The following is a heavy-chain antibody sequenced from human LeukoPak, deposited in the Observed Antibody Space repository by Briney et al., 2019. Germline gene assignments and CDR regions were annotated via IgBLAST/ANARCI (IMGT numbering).Heavy chain of an antibody. J-gene: IGHJ4*02. CDR2: INPNSGGT. V-gene: IGHV1-2*02. CDR1: GYTFTGYY. Sequence: ASVKVSCKASGYTFTGYYMHWVRQAPGQGLEWMGWINPNSGGTNYAQKFQGRVTMTRDTSISTAYMELSRLRSDDTAVYYCARIYYGSGSYPTFDYWGQGTLVTVSS. CDR3: ARIYYGSGSYPTFDY. D-gene: IGHD3-10*01.